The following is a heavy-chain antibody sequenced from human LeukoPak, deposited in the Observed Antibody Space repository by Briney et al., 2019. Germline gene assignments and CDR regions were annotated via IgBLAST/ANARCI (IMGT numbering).Heavy chain of an antibody. V-gene: IGHV1-2*02. J-gene: IGHJ4*02. D-gene: IGHD1-26*01. CDR1: GYTFTGYY. Sequence: ASVKVSCKASGYTFTGYYIHWVRQAPGQGLEWMGWINPNSGDTSHAQRFQDRVTMTRDISTSTAYMDLSMLTSGETALYYCARQGGSSLNFDYWGQGTLVTVSS. CDR2: INPNSGDT. CDR3: ARQGGSSLNFDY.